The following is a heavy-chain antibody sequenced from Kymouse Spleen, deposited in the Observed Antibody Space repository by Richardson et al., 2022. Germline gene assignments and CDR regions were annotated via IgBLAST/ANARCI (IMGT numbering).Heavy chain of an antibody. J-gene: IGHJ4*02. D-gene: IGHD4-17*01. CDR3: ARRGYGDFLIGY. CDR2: INHSGST. V-gene: IGHV4-34*01. Sequence: QVQLQQWGAGLLKPSETLSLTCAVYGGSFSGYYWSWIRQPPGKGLEWIGEINHSGSTNYNPSLKSRVTISVDTSKNQFSLKLSSVTAADTAVYYCARRGYGDFLIGYWGQGTLVTVSS. CDR1: GGSFSGYY.